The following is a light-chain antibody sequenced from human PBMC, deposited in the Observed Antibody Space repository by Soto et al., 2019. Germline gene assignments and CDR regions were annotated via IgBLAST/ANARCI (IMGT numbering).Light chain of an antibody. CDR3: QQRTDWPPVYT. CDR1: QSVSSF. V-gene: IGKV3-11*01. Sequence: EIVLTQSPVTLSLSPGDRATLSCRPSQSVSSFLAWYQQKPGQPPRLLIYDVSNRAAGIPARFSGSGSGTDFTLTICSLEPEDFAVYYCQQRTDWPPVYTFGHGTKLEIK. J-gene: IGKJ2*01. CDR2: DVS.